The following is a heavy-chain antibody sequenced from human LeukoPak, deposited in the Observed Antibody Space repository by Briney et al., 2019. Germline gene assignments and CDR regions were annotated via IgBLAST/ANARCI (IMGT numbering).Heavy chain of an antibody. D-gene: IGHD3/OR15-3a*01. CDR3: AKVDLDWGSKTAVYGMDV. J-gene: IGHJ6*02. CDR2: ISYDGSNK. Sequence: GGSLRLSCAASGFTFSSYAMPWVRQAPGKGLEWVAVISYDGSNKYYADSVKGRFTISRDNSKNTLYLQMNSLRAEDTAVYYCAKVDLDWGSKTAVYGMDVWGQGTTVTVSS. CDR1: GFTFSSYA. V-gene: IGHV3-30-3*01.